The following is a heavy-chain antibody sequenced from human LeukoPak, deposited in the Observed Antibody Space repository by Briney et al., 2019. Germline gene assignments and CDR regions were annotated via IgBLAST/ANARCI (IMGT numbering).Heavy chain of an antibody. D-gene: IGHD4-17*01. CDR2: IRSDGIVT. CDR3: VRAAYGDSLLSWFDP. Sequence: PGGSLRLSCAASGFTFSTHWMHWVRQAPGKGLVWVSRIRSDGIVTDYADSVKGRFTISRDNAKNTLYLQMNSLGAEDTAVYYCVRAAYGDSLLSWFDPWGQGTLVTVSS. V-gene: IGHV3-74*01. CDR1: GFTFSTHW. J-gene: IGHJ5*02.